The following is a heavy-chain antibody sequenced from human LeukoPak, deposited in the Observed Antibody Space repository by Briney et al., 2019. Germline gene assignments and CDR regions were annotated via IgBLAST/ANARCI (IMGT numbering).Heavy chain of an antibody. CDR3: ARDGGGMVGALYYFDS. J-gene: IGHJ4*02. D-gene: IGHD1-26*01. Sequence: GGSLRLSCVACGLTYSSYSMNWVRQAPGKGLEWVSSISSSSSFIYYADSVKGRFTITRDNAKNSLYLQRNMLRAEDTAVYYCARDGGGMVGALYYFDSWGQGTPVTVSS. CDR1: GLTYSSYS. V-gene: IGHV3-21*01. CDR2: ISSSSSFI.